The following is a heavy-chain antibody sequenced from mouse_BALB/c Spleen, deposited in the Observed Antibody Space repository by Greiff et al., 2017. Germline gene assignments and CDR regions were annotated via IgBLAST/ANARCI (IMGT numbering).Heavy chain of an antibody. V-gene: IGHV5-6-5*01. Sequence: EVKLVESGGGLVKPGGSLKLSCAASGFTFSSYAMSWVRQTPEKRLEWVASISSGGSTYYPDSVKGRFTISRDNARNILYLQMSSLRSEDTAMYYCARGHGYYAMDYWGQGTSVTVSS. J-gene: IGHJ4*01. D-gene: IGHD1-2*01. CDR2: ISSGGST. CDR1: GFTFSSYA. CDR3: ARGHGYYAMDY.